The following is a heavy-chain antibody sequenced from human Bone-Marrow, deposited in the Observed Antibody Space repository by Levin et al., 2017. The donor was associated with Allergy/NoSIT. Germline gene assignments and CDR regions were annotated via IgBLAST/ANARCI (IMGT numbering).Heavy chain of an antibody. V-gene: IGHV1-2*02. D-gene: IGHD6-13*01. J-gene: IGHJ4*02. CDR2: INPNSGGT. CDR1: GYTFTGYY. CDR3: ARDAEPIAAAGTFGNY. Sequence: ASVKVSCKASGYTFTGYYIHWVRQAPGQGLEWMGWINPNSGGTNYAQKFQGRFTMTRDTSISTAYMELNRLRSDDTAVYYCARDAEPIAAAGTFGNYWGQGTLVTVSS.